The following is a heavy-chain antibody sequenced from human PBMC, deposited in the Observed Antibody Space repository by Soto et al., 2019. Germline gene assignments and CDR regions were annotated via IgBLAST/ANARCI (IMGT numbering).Heavy chain of an antibody. CDR1: GFTFSSYG. CDR3: ARDYYGSGSPYYYFDY. V-gene: IGHV3-33*01. Sequence: QVQLVESGGGVVQPGRSLRLSCAASGFTFSSYGMHWVRQAPGKGVEWVAVIWYDGSNKYYADSVKGRFTISRDNSKNTLYLQMNSLRAEDTAVYYCARDYYGSGSPYYYFDYWGQGTLVTVSS. CDR2: IWYDGSNK. D-gene: IGHD3-10*01. J-gene: IGHJ4*02.